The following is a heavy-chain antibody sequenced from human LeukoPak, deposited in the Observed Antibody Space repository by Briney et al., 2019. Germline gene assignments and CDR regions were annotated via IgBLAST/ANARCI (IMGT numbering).Heavy chain of an antibody. D-gene: IGHD5-18*01. V-gene: IGHV4-39*01. CDR2: IYYSGST. J-gene: IGHJ4*02. CDR3: ASLVDTAIPSDY. CDR1: GGSISSSSYY. Sequence: SETLSLTCTVSGGSISSSSYYWGWIRQPPGKGLEWIGSIYYSGSTYYNPSLKSRVTISVDTSKNQFSLKLSSVTAADTAVYYCASLVDTAIPSDYWGQGTLVTVSS.